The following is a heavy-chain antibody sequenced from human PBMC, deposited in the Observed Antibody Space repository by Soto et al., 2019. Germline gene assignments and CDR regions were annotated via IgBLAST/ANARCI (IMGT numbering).Heavy chain of an antibody. CDR3: ARLPGITTFRRDY. J-gene: IGHJ4*02. D-gene: IGHD1-1*01. Sequence: PSETLSLTCAVYGGSFSGYYWSWIRQPPGKGLEWIGEINHSGSTNYNPSLKNRVTISVVTSKNQFSLKLSSVTAADTAVYYCARLPGITTFRRDYWGQGTLVTVSS. CDR2: INHSGST. CDR1: GGSFSGYY. V-gene: IGHV4-34*01.